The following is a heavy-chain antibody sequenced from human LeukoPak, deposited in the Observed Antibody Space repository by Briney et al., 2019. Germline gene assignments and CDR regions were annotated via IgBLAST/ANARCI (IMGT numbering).Heavy chain of an antibody. Sequence: GGALRLSCAASGFTFSSYSMKWVRQARGEGVEWVSSLSGDSKYIYYADSVKGGFTISRDNAKNSVYLQMSSLRADDTAVYYCPRSTSEPGNHYWGQGTLVTVSS. CDR2: LSGDSKYI. D-gene: IGHD4-23*01. CDR3: PRSTSEPGNHY. J-gene: IGHJ4*02. CDR1: GFTFSSYS. V-gene: IGHV3-21*01.